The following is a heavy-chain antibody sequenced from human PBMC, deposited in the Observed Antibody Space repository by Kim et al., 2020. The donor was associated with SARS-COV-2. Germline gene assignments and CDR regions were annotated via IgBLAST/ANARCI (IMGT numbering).Heavy chain of an antibody. CDR1: GFTFDDYA. D-gene: IGHD2-8*02. CDR2: ISWNSGSI. CDR3: AKEVLRYGMDV. Sequence: GGSLRLSCAASGFTFDDYAMHWVRQAPGKGLEWVSGISWNSGSIGYADSVKGRFTISRDNAKNSLYLQMNTLRAEDTALYYCAKEVLRYGMDVWGQGTTVTVSS. V-gene: IGHV3-9*01. J-gene: IGHJ6*02.